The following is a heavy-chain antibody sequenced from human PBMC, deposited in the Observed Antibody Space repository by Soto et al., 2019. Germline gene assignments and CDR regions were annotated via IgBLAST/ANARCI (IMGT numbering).Heavy chain of an antibody. CDR3: ARVGSAWNFDY. Sequence: GASXKVSCKASGYTFTSYGISWVRQAPGQGLEWMGWISAYNGNTNYAQKVQGRVTMTTDTPTSTVYMELRSLRSDDTAVYYCARVGSAWNFDYWGQGTLVTVSS. CDR2: ISAYNGNT. D-gene: IGHD6-19*01. CDR1: GYTFTSYG. J-gene: IGHJ4*02. V-gene: IGHV1-18*01.